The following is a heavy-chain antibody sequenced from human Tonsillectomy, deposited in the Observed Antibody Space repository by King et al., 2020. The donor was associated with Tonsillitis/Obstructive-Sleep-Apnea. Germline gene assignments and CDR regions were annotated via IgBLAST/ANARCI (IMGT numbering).Heavy chain of an antibody. Sequence: VQLVESGGGLVKPGGSLRLSCAASGFTFSNAWMSWVRQAPGKGLEWGGRIKSKTDGGTTDYAAPVKGRLTISRDDSKNTLYLQMNSLKTEDTAVYYCTTQIVGGNTYAYWGQGTLVTVSS. J-gene: IGHJ4*02. CDR3: TTQIVGGNTYAY. CDR1: GFTFSNAW. V-gene: IGHV3-15*01. CDR2: IKSKTDGGTT. D-gene: IGHD1-26*01.